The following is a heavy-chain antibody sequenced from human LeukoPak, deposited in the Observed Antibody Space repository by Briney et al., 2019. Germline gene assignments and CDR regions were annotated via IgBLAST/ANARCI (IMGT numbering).Heavy chain of an antibody. D-gene: IGHD3-16*01. J-gene: IGHJ4*02. Sequence: SETLSLTCVVSGGLISNYYWSWIRQSPGKGLEWIGYTYLSGSTNYNPSLKSRLIISVDTSKNQFSLRLSSVTAADTAVYYCARYEVAGGKFDYWGQGIRVTVPS. V-gene: IGHV4-59*01. CDR1: GGLISNYY. CDR3: ARYEVAGGKFDY. CDR2: TYLSGST.